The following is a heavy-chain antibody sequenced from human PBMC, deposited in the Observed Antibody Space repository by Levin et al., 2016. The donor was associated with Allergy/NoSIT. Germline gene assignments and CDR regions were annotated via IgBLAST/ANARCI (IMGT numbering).Heavy chain of an antibody. V-gene: IGHV1-18*04. CDR1: GYTFTNYG. CDR2: ISAYNGNT. J-gene: IGHJ4*02. Sequence: ASVKVSCKASGYTFTNYGLSWVRQAPGQGLEWMGWISAYNGNTNYAQKLQGRVTMTTDTSTSTAYMELRSLRSDDTAVYYCAREIYDILTGYYFDYWGQGTLVTVSS. CDR3: AREIYDILTGYYFDY. D-gene: IGHD3-9*01.